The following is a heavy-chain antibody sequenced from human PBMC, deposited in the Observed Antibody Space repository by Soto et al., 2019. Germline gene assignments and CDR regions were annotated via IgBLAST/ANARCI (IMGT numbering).Heavy chain of an antibody. J-gene: IGHJ4*02. Sequence: SETLSLTCAVYGGSFSGYYWSWIRQPPGKGLEWIGEINHSGSTNYNPSLKSRVTISVDTSKNQLSLKLSSVTAADTAVYYCAGRDGYNLVWGQGTLVTVSS. CDR1: GGSFSGYY. V-gene: IGHV4-34*01. CDR2: INHSGST. CDR3: AGRDGYNLV. D-gene: IGHD5-12*01.